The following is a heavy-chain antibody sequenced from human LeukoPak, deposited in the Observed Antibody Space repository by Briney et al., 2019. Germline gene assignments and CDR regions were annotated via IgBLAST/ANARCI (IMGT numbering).Heavy chain of an antibody. CDR3: ARQKGVHDAFDI. V-gene: IGHV4-39*01. CDR1: GVSISSSSYY. CDR2: IYYSGST. D-gene: IGHD1-1*01. Sequence: SETLSLTCTVSGVSISSSSYYWDWIRQPPGRGLEWIGSIYYSGSTYYNPSLKSRVTISVDTSKNQFSLKLSSVTAADTAVYYCARQKGVHDAFDIWGQGTMVTVTS. J-gene: IGHJ3*02.